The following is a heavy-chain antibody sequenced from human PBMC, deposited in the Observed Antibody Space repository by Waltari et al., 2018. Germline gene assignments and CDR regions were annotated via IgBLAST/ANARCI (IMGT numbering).Heavy chain of an antibody. CDR1: GGSFSGYY. V-gene: IGHV4-34*01. CDR2: INHSGST. D-gene: IGHD5-18*01. J-gene: IGHJ4*02. Sequence: QVQLQQWGAGLLKPSETLSLTCAVYGGSFSGYYWSWIRQPPGKGLEWIGEINHSGSTNHNPSLKSRVTISVDTSKNQFSLKLSSVTAADTAVYYCARGQRSRWTAISHWGQGTLVTVSS. CDR3: ARGQRSRWTAISH.